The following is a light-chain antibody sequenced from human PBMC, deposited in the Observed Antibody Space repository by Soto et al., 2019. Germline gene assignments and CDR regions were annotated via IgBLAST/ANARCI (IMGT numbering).Light chain of an antibody. J-gene: IGKJ4*02. V-gene: IGKV2-30*01. CDR1: QSLLYVNGHTY. CDR3: MQGSHLPLT. CDR2: LVS. Sequence: DVVITQSPLSLAATLGQPASISCRSSQSLLYVNGHTYLNWFNQRPGQSPRRLIYLVSNRDPGVPYRFSGSGSGTDFTLRISSLEPEDVAIYYCMQGSHLPLTFGGGT.